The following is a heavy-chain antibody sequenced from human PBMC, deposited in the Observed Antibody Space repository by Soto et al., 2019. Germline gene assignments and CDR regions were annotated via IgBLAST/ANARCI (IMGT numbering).Heavy chain of an antibody. CDR3: AKDLSAAAGYYYYGMDV. Sequence: GGSLRLTCAASGFTFSSYAMSWVRQAPGKGLEWVSAISGSGCSTYYADSMKGRFTISRDNSKNTLYLQMNRLRARDTAVYYCAKDLSAAAGYYYYGMDVWGQETTVTVSS. D-gene: IGHD6-13*01. CDR2: ISGSGCST. V-gene: IGHV3-23*01. CDR1: GFTFSSYA. J-gene: IGHJ6*02.